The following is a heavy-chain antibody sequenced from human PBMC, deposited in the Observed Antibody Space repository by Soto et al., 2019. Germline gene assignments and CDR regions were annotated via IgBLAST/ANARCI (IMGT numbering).Heavy chain of an antibody. J-gene: IGHJ6*02. CDR2: IYSGGST. CDR1: GFTVSSNY. CDR3: ASSPDYDILTGYSYYYYGMDV. V-gene: IGHV3-53*02. Sequence: EVQLVETGGGLIQPGGSLRLSCAASGFTVSSNYMSWVRQAPGKGLEWVSVIYSGGSTYYADSVKGRFTISRDNSKNTLYLQMNSLRAEDTAMYYCASSPDYDILTGYSYYYYGMDVWGQGTTVTVSS. D-gene: IGHD3-9*01.